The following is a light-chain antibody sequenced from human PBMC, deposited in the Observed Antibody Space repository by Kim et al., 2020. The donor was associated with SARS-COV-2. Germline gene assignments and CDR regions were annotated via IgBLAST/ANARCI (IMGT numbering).Light chain of an antibody. CDR1: KLGDKY. CDR3: QAWDSSTVV. V-gene: IGLV3-1*01. CDR2: QDN. Sequence: VSPGQTASIPCSGDKLGDKYVDWYQQKPAQSPVVVIYQDNKRPSGIPERFSGSNSGNTATLTISGTQAMDEADYYCQAWDSSTVVFGGGTQLTVL. J-gene: IGLJ3*02.